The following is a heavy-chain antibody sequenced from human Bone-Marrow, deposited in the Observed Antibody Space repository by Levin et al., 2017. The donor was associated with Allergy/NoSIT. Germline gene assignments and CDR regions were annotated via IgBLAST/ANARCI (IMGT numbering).Heavy chain of an antibody. CDR3: TTDTSGGYCIGGSCFSKPDY. D-gene: IGHD2-15*01. Sequence: LSLTCAASGFTFNYAWMSWVRQAPGKGLEWVGRIKSKTDGGTTDYAAPVKGRFAISRDYSKNTLYLQMNSLKTEDTAMYYCTTDTSGGYCIGGSCFSKPDYWGQGTLVTVSS. CDR1: GFTFNYAW. J-gene: IGHJ4*02. V-gene: IGHV3-15*01. CDR2: IKSKTDGGTT.